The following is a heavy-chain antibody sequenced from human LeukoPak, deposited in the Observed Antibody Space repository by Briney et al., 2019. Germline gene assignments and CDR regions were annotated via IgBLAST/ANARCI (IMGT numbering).Heavy chain of an antibody. CDR2: ISGSGGST. V-gene: IGHV3-23*01. D-gene: IGHD6-19*01. CDR1: GFTFSSYA. CDR3: AKDGIKGQWLPTEYFQH. J-gene: IGHJ1*01. Sequence: GGSLRLSCAASGFTFSSYAMSWVRQAPGKGLEWVSAISGSGGSTYYADSVKGRFTISRDNSKNTLYLQMNSLRAEDTAVYYCAKDGIKGQWLPTEYFQHWGQGTLVTVSS.